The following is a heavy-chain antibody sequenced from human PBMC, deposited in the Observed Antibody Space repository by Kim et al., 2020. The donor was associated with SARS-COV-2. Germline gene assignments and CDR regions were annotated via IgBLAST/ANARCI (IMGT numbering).Heavy chain of an antibody. CDR3: ARLPGYCSSTSCHDPDY. D-gene: IGHD2-2*01. CDR1: GYTFTGYY. J-gene: IGHJ4*02. Sequence: ASVKVSCKASGYTFTGYYMHWVRQAPGQGLEWMGWINPNSGGTNYAQKFQGRVTMTRDTSISTAYMELSRLRSDDTAVYYCARLPGYCSSTSCHDPDYWGQGTLVTVSS. CDR2: INPNSGGT. V-gene: IGHV1-2*02.